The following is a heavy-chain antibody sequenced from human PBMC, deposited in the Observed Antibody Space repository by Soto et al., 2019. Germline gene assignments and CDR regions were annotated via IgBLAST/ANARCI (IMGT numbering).Heavy chain of an antibody. V-gene: IGHV1-18*01. CDR2: IPLYSDGT. Sequence: ASVKVSCKTSGDTFSNYGMSWVRQAPGQPLEWLGWIPLYSDGTNSAQKFQGRVTMTTDTSTTTAYMELRSLRSDDTAVHYCARVVPGSEAWFGSWGQGTLVTVSS. D-gene: IGHD2-2*01. J-gene: IGHJ5*01. CDR3: ARVVPGSEAWFGS. CDR1: GDTFSNYG.